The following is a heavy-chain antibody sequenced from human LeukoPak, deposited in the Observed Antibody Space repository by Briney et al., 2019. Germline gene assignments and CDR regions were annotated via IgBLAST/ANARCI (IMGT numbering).Heavy chain of an antibody. CDR2: IYYSRST. CDR1: GGSISSSSYY. Sequence: SETLSLTCTVSGGSISSSSYYWGWIRQPPGKGLEWIGSIYYSRSTYYNPSLKSRVTISVDTSKNQFSLKLSSVTAADTAVYYCARVPAVTFFDYWGQGTLVTVSS. J-gene: IGHJ4*02. V-gene: IGHV4-39*01. CDR3: ARVPAVTFFDY. D-gene: IGHD4-17*01.